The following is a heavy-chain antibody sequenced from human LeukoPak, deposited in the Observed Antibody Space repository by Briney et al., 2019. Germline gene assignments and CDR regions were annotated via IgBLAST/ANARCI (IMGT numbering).Heavy chain of an antibody. V-gene: IGHV4-39*01. CDR1: GGSISSSSYY. CDR3: ARAYPWFDP. J-gene: IGHJ5*02. CDR2: IYCSGST. D-gene: IGHD2-2*01. Sequence: SETLSLTCTVSGGSISSSSYYWGWIRHPPGKGLEWIGRIYCSGSTYYNPSLKSRVTISVDTSKNQFSLKLSSVTAADTAVYYCARAYPWFDPWGQGTLVTVSS.